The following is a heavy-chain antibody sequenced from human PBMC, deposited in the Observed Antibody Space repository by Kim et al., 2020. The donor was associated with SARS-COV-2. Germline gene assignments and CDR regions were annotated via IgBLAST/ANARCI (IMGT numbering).Heavy chain of an antibody. Sequence: GGSLRLSCAASGFTFSNYGMHWVRQAPGKGLEWVAVISYDGSNKYYADSVKGRFTISRDNSKNTLYLQMNILRAEDTAVYYCVKERSGNVVVTATFDYWGQGTLVTVSS. CDR3: VKERSGNVVVTATFDY. V-gene: IGHV3-30*18. D-gene: IGHD2-21*02. CDR2: ISYDGSNK. CDR1: GFTFSNYG. J-gene: IGHJ4*02.